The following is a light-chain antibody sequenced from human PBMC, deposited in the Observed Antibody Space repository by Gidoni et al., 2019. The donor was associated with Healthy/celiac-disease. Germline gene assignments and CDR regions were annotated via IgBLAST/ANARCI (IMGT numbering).Light chain of an antibody. CDR3: QAWDSSTFVV. Sequence: SDELTQPPSVSVSPGQTASTTCSGDKLGDKYSCCYQQKPGQSPVLVIYQDSKRPSGIPERFSCSNSGNTATLTISGTQAMDEADYYCQAWDSSTFVVFGGGTKLTVL. CDR2: QDS. J-gene: IGLJ2*01. CDR1: KLGDKY. V-gene: IGLV3-1*01.